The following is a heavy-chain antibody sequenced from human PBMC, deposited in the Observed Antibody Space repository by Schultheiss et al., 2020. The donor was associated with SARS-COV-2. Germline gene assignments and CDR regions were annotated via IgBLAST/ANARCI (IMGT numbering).Heavy chain of an antibody. V-gene: IGHV1-2*02. CDR1: GYTFTSYY. Sequence: ASVKVSCKASGYTFTSYYMHWVRQAPGQGLEWMGLINPSSGTTTYAQKFQGRVTMTRDTSITTAYMELSRLRSDDTAMYYCARVLEGMTPSSYYYYGMDVWGQGTTVTVSS. D-gene: IGHD3-3*01. CDR2: INPSSGTT. CDR3: ARVLEGMTPSSYYYYGMDV. J-gene: IGHJ6*02.